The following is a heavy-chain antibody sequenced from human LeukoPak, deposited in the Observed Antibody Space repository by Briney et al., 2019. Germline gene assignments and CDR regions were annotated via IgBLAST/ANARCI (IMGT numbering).Heavy chain of an antibody. J-gene: IGHJ6*03. CDR3: ARGAGDCSSTSCYGYYYYYMDV. CDR2: INHSGST. CDR1: GGSFSGYY. Sequence: SETLSLTCAVYGGSFSGYYWSWIRQPPGKGLEWIGEINHSGSTNYNPSLKSRVTISVDTSKNQFSLKLSSVTAADTAVYYCARGAGDCSSTSCYGYYYYYMDVWGKGTTVTVSS. V-gene: IGHV4-34*01. D-gene: IGHD2-2*01.